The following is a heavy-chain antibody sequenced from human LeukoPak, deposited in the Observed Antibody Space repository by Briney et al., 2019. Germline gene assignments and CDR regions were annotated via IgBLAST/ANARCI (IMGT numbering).Heavy chain of an antibody. CDR3: AKGRHEIYGMDV. J-gene: IGHJ6*02. V-gene: IGHV3-23*01. CDR1: GFTFSNHA. Sequence: GGSLRLSCAASGFTFSNHAMSWVRQAPGKGLEWVSTISNSGGSKFYAGSVKGRFTISRDNSKNTLYLQMNSLRAEDTAVYYCAKGRHEIYGMDVWGQGTTVTVSS. CDR2: ISNSGGSK.